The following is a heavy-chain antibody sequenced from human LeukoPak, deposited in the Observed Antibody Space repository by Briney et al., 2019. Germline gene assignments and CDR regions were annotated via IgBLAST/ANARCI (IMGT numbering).Heavy chain of an antibody. CDR3: ATDRGWRTSGYYLYYFEY. CDR2: IKHDGSEK. Sequence: GGSLRLSCAASGFTVSSNYMSWVRQAPGKGLEWVASIKHDGSEKYYVDSVRGRFTISRDNTKDLLYLQMSSLGAEDTAVYYCATDRGWRTSGYYLYYFEYWGQGTLVTFSS. V-gene: IGHV3-7*01. D-gene: IGHD3-3*01. J-gene: IGHJ4*02. CDR1: GFTVSSNY.